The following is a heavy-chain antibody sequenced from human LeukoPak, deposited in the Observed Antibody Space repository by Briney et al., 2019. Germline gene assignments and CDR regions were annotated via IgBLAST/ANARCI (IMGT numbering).Heavy chain of an antibody. CDR2: ITPIFGTA. J-gene: IGHJ5*02. CDR3: ASDYGDFRT. Sequence: SVKVSCKTSGGAFSSYDISWLRQAPGQGLEWMGGITPIFGTANYAQKFQGRVTITAVESMSTAYMELSSLRSEDTAVYYCASDYGDFRTWGQGTLVTVSS. D-gene: IGHD4-17*01. CDR1: GGAFSSYD. V-gene: IGHV1-69*13.